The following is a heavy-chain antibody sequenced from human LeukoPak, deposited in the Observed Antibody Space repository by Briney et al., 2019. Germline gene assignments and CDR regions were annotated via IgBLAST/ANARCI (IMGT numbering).Heavy chain of an antibody. CDR1: GGSISSGSYY. J-gene: IGHJ5*02. Sequence: SQTLSLTCTVSGGSISSGSYYWSWIRQPAGKGLEWIGRIYTTGSTNYNPSLKRRLTISVDTSKNQFSLKLSSVTAADTAVYYCARGLSSSWYWFNTWGQGTLVTVSS. D-gene: IGHD6-13*01. CDR3: ARGLSSSWYWFNT. V-gene: IGHV4-61*02. CDR2: IYTTGST.